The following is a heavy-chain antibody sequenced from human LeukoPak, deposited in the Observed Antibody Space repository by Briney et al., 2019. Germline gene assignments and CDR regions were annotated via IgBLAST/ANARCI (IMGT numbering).Heavy chain of an antibody. V-gene: IGHV3-53*01. D-gene: IGHD5-12*01. Sequence: QPGGSLRLSCAASGFTVSSNYMSWVRQAPGKGLEWVSVIYSGGSTYYADSVKGRFTISRDNSKNTLYLQMNSLRAEDTDVYYCASTWLDAFDIWGQGTMVTVSS. CDR3: ASTWLDAFDI. J-gene: IGHJ3*02. CDR2: IYSGGST. CDR1: GFTVSSNY.